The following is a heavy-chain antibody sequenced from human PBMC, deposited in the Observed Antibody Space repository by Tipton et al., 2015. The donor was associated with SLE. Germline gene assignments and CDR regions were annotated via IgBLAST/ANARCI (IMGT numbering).Heavy chain of an antibody. Sequence: GSLRLSCAASGFTFNNYAMSWVRQAPGKGLEWVSVIYSGGSNAYYADSVKGRFTISRDNSKNTLYLQMNGLRAEDTAVYYCAKDAQPIDYYYYYMDVWGKGTTVTVSS. CDR1: GFTFNNYA. CDR3: AKDAQPIDYYYYYMDV. CDR2: IYSGGSNA. J-gene: IGHJ6*03. V-gene: IGHV3-23*03. D-gene: IGHD2-21*01.